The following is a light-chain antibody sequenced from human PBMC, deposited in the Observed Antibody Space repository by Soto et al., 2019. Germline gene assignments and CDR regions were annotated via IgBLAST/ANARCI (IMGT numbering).Light chain of an antibody. CDR2: GAS. CDR3: QQYAASPRT. CDR1: QSVSNNY. V-gene: IGKV3-20*01. J-gene: IGKJ1*01. Sequence: EVVLTQSPGTLSLSPRERATLSCRASQSVSNNYVAWYQHKPGQAPRLLIYGASNRAPGIPDRFSGRGSGPDFTLTISRLEPEDFAVYYCQQYAASPRTFGQGTLVEVK.